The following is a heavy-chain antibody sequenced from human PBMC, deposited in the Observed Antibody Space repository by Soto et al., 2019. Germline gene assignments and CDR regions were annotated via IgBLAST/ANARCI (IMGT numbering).Heavy chain of an antibody. CDR3: ARGGYSYGRDYGMDV. CDR1: GASVNSYY. J-gene: IGHJ6*02. V-gene: IGHV4-59*02. CDR2: IHNSGST. Sequence: SETLSLTCTVSGASVNSYYGSWIRQPPAKGLEWIGYIHNSGSTNYNPSLKSRVTMSLDASKNQFSLKLTSLTAADTAVYYCARGGYSYGRDYGMDVWGQGTTVTVSS. D-gene: IGHD5-18*01.